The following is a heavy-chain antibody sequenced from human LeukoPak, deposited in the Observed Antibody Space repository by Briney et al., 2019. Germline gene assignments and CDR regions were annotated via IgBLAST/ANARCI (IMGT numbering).Heavy chain of an antibody. V-gene: IGHV1-8*01. J-gene: IGHJ6*04. CDR2: INPKSGYT. CDR1: VYTFASDD. Sequence: AAVKDSCKASVYTFASDDINWVRPATGQGLAWMGWINPKSGYTDYVQKFQGRVTMTPNPPISTLYLELSSLRAEDTAVYYFPKAPNYYGSGSPYQMDVWGKGNMVTVSS. D-gene: IGHD3-10*01. CDR3: PKAPNYYGSGSPYQMDV.